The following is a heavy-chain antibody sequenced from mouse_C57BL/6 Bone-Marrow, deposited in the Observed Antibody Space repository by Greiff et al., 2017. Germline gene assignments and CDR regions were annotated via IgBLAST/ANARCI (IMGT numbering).Heavy chain of an antibody. CDR3: VIGRALDY. CDR2: ISSKSSNYAT. J-gene: IGHJ4*01. CDR1: GFTFNTYA. V-gene: IGHV10-3*01. Sequence: DVMLVESGGGLVQPKGSLKLSCAASGFTFNTYAMHWVRQAPGKGLEWVARISSKSSNYATYYADSVKDRFTISRDDSQSMLYLQMHNLKTEDPALFYCVIGRALDYWGPGSSVPVSS.